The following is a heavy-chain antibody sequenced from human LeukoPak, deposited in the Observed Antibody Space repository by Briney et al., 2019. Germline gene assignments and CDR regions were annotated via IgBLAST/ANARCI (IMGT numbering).Heavy chain of an antibody. CDR2: IADEGTR. J-gene: IGHJ4*02. Sequence: SETLSLTCGVSGGSIYSTNYWSGAGRAPGKGLEWIGEIADEGTRNYNSSLRRRVPTSYESANKYFSLSVTAVTAADTALYYGTRENRPFCPFSFWGQGGPLTVSS. D-gene: IGHD2/OR15-2a*01. CDR1: GGSIYSTNY. CDR3: TRENRPFCPFSF. V-gene: IGHV4-4*02.